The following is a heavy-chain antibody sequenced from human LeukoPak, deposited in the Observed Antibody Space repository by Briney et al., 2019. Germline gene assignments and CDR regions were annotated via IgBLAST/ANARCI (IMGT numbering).Heavy chain of an antibody. D-gene: IGHD6-13*01. Sequence: GGSLRLSCAASGFTFSSYGMHWVRQAPGKGQEWVAVIWYDGSNKYYADSVKGRFTISRDNSKNTLYLQMNSLRAEDTAVYYCARGTGSSWYFDYWGQGTLVTVSS. J-gene: IGHJ4*02. V-gene: IGHV3-33*01. CDR1: GFTFSSYG. CDR3: ARGTGSSWYFDY. CDR2: IWYDGSNK.